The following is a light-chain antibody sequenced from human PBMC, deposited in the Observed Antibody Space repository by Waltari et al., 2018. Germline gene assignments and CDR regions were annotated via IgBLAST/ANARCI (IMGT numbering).Light chain of an antibody. CDR2: DAS. CDR3: QKYGTLPAT. V-gene: IGKV3-20*01. J-gene: IGKJ1*01. CDR1: RGGGRT. Sequence: SSRAPRGGGRTLAWDQQTPGQAPRRLIDDASRRAPGIPDRFSGGGSGTDFSLTISRLVPGDVAVYYCQKYGTLPATFGQGTKVEIK.